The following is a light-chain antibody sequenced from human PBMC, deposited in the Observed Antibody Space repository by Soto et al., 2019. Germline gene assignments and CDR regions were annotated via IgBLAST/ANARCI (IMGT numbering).Light chain of an antibody. V-gene: IGLV2-8*01. CDR3: SSFAGGGNPVL. Sequence: QPVLTQPPSASGSLGQSVTISCTGTSSDVGGYNYVSWHQQHPGKAPKVMIYEVTKWPPGVPDRFSGSKSGNTASLTVSGLQAEDEADYYCSSFAGGGNPVLLGGGTKLTVL. CDR1: SSDVGGYNY. J-gene: IGLJ2*01. CDR2: EVT.